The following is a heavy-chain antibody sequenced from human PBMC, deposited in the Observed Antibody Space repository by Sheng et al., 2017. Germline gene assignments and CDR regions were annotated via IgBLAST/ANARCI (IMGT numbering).Heavy chain of an antibody. CDR1: GFTFSHHS. Sequence: QVQLVESGGGVVQPGGSLRISCVASGFTFSHHSMHWVRQAPGKGLEWVAVISFDENRVYYADSVRGRFTISRDNSNNMLYLQMNSLRDHDTAVYYCVTRYSSIEFYGM. J-gene: IGHJ6*01. CDR2: ISFDENRV. CDR3: VTRYSSIEFYGM. V-gene: IGHV3-30*04. D-gene: IGHD6-13*01.